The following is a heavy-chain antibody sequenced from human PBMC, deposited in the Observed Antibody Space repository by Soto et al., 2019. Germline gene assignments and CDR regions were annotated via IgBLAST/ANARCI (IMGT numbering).Heavy chain of an antibody. CDR1: GFTFSSYA. D-gene: IGHD3-22*01. V-gene: IGHV3-23*01. Sequence: GGSLRLSCAASGFTFSSYAMSWVRQAPGKGLEWVSAISGSGTKTYYADSVKGRFTISRDNSKNTLYLQMNSLRAEDKAVYYCAKMPAYYYVSSGYYYFAYWGQGTLVTVSS. CDR2: ISGSGTKT. CDR3: AKMPAYYYVSSGYYYFAY. J-gene: IGHJ4*02.